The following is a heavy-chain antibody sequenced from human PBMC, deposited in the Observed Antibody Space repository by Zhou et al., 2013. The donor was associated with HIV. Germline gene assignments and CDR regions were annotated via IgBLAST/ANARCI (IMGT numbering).Heavy chain of an antibody. CDR2: IIPIFGTA. Sequence: QVQLVQSGAEVKKPGSSVKVSCKASGGTFSSYAISWVRQAPGQGLEWMGGIIPIFGTANYAQKFQGRVTITTDESTSTAYMELSSLRSEDTAVYYCARAATDYGGNSREYYFDYWGQGTLVTFSS. CDR3: ARAATDYGGNSREYYFDY. J-gene: IGHJ4*02. CDR1: GGTFSSYA. D-gene: IGHD4-17*01. V-gene: IGHV1-69*05.